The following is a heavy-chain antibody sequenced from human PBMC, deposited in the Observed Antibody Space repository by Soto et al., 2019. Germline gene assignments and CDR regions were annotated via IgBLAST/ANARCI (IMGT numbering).Heavy chain of an antibody. D-gene: IGHD5-12*01. CDR2: IDPSDSYT. J-gene: IGHJ6*02. V-gene: IGHV5-10-1*01. Sequence: GESLKIYCKGTGYSFTSYWIRWVRQMPGKGLERMGRIDPSDSYTNYSPSFQGHVTISADKSISTAYLQWSSLKASDTAMHYCASPRYGYNDSSYTEMDILGLGDTLPISS. CDR1: GYSFTSYW. CDR3: ASPRYGYNDSSYTEMDI.